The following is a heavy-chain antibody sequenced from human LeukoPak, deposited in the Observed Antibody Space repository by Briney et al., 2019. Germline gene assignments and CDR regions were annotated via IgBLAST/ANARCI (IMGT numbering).Heavy chain of an antibody. CDR2: IYYTGST. CDR1: GGSISNNY. CDR3: ARDFADCSGGSCSSRFDP. J-gene: IGHJ5*02. D-gene: IGHD2-15*01. V-gene: IGHV4-59*01. Sequence: SETLSLTCSVSGGSISNNYWSWIRQPPGKGLEWIGDIYYTGSTNYNPSLKSRVTISVDTSKNQFSLKLRSVTAADTAVYYCARDFADCSGGSCSSRFDPWGQGTLVTVSS.